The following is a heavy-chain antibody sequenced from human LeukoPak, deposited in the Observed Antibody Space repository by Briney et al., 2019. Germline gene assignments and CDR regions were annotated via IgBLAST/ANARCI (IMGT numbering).Heavy chain of an antibody. Sequence: GGSLRLSCIGTGFTFSSDAMGWVRQAPGKGLEWVSGISGSGGSTYYADSVKGRFTISRDNSKNTLYLQMNSLRVEDTAVYYCARGGLYCGGDCPTRYYFDYWGQGTLVTVSS. V-gene: IGHV3-23*01. CDR3: ARGGLYCGGDCPTRYYFDY. CDR2: ISGSGGST. CDR1: GFTFSSDA. D-gene: IGHD2-21*02. J-gene: IGHJ4*02.